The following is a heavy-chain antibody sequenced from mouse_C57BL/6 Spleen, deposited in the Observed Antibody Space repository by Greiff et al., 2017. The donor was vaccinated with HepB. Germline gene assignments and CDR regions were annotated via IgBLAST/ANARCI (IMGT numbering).Heavy chain of an antibody. Sequence: QVQLQQSGPELVKPGASVKISCKASGYAFSSSWMNWVKQRPGKGLEWIGRIYPGDGDTNYNGKFKGKATLTADKSSSTAYMQLSRLTSEDSAVYFCARRWVDYWGQGTTLTVSS. V-gene: IGHV1-82*01. D-gene: IGHD1-1*02. CDR3: ARRWVDY. J-gene: IGHJ2*01. CDR1: GYAFSSSW. CDR2: IYPGDGDT.